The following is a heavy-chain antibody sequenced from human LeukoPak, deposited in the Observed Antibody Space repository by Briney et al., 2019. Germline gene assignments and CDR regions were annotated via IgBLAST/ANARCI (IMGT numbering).Heavy chain of an antibody. CDR3: ARGLITGAAGTYYYYGMDV. CDR1: GFIFSRYG. D-gene: IGHD6-13*01. CDR2: ITNSGGST. J-gene: IGHJ6*02. V-gene: IGHV3-64*01. Sequence: GGSLRLSCVASGFIFSRYGMHWVRQAPGKGLEYVSAITNSGGSTYYANSVKGRFTISRDNSKNTLYLQMGSLRGEDMAVYYCARGLITGAAGTYYYYGMDVWGQGTTVTVSS.